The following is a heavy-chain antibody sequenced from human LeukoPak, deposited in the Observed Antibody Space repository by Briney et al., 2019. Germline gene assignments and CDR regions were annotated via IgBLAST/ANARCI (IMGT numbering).Heavy chain of an antibody. V-gene: IGHV1-69*06. CDR2: IIPIFGTA. J-gene: IGHJ5*02. D-gene: IGHD3-10*01. CDR3: AKLRSVGRKFDP. CDR1: GGTFSSYA. Sequence: ASVKVSCKASGGTFSSYAISWVRQAPGQGLEWMGGIIPIFGTANYAQKFQGRVTIAADKSTSTAYMELSSLRSEDTAVYYCAKLRSVGRKFDPWGQGTLVTVSS.